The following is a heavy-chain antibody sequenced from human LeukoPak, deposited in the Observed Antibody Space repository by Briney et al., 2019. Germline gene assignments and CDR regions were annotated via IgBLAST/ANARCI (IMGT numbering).Heavy chain of an antibody. J-gene: IGHJ4*02. CDR1: GYTFTDYY. D-gene: IGHD5-18*01. Sequence: ASVTVSCKASGYTFTDYYMHWVRQAPGQGLEWMGWINPNSGGTNYAQKFQGRVTMTRDTSIRTVYMDLSRLRSDDTAVYYCAKASEIQLWPSYVDYWGQGTLVTVSS. CDR2: INPNSGGT. V-gene: IGHV1-2*02. CDR3: AKASEIQLWPSYVDY.